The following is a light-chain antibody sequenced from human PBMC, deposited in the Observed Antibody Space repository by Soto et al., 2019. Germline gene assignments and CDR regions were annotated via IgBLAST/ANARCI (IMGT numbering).Light chain of an antibody. V-gene: IGKV1-33*01. CDR1: QTISSW. Sequence: IQMTQSPSTLSVSVGDRVTVTCRASQTISSWLAWYQQKPGKAPKLLIYDASNLETGVPSRFSGSGSGTDFTFTISSLQPEDIATYYCQQYDNLPLTFGGGTKVDIK. CDR2: DAS. J-gene: IGKJ4*01. CDR3: QQYDNLPLT.